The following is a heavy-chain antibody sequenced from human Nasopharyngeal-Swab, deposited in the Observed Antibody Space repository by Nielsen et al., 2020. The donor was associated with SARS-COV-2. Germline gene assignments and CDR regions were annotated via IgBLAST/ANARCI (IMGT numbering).Heavy chain of an antibody. Sequence: GESLKISCAASGFTFNNYAMSWVRQAPGKGLEWVSAISGSGGTTYYADSVKGRFTISREDSKNTLYLQMNSLRAEDTAVYYCAKDRGSGWYRLSSSGLGTLVTVSS. D-gene: IGHD6-19*01. V-gene: IGHV3-23*01. J-gene: IGHJ5*02. CDR1: GFTFNNYA. CDR2: ISGSGGTT. CDR3: AKDRGSGWYRLSS.